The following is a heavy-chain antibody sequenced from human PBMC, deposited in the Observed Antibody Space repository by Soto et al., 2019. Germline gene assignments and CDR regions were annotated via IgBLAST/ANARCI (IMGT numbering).Heavy chain of an antibody. CDR1: GFSLSTSGVG. CDR3: TRTSVNWGSGGWVDY. D-gene: IGHD7-27*01. Sequence: QITLKESGPTLVKPTQTLTLTCTFSGFSLSTSGVGVGWIRQPPGKALEWLELLYWDDDKRYSPSLKSRLTTTKDTYKNQVLLTMTNMDPVDTATYYCTRTSVNWGSGGWVDYGGQGTLVTVAS. V-gene: IGHV2-5*02. J-gene: IGHJ4*02. CDR2: LYWDDDK.